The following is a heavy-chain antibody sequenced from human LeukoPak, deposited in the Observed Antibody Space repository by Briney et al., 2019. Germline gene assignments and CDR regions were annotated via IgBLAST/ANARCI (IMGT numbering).Heavy chain of an antibody. Sequence: SETLSLTYAVYGGSFSGYYWSWIRQPPGKGLEWIGEINHSGSTNYNPSLKSRVTISVDTSKNQFSLKLSSVTAADTAVYYCAREIVAFDYWGQGTLVTVSS. CDR1: GGSFSGYY. CDR3: AREIVAFDY. CDR2: INHSGST. J-gene: IGHJ4*02. V-gene: IGHV4-34*01. D-gene: IGHD2-15*01.